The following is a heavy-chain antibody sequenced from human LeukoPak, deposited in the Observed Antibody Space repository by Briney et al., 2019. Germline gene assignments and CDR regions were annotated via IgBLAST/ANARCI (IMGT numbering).Heavy chain of an antibody. V-gene: IGHV3-48*03. J-gene: IGHJ4*02. CDR1: GFSFSSYE. CDR2: MSGSGGTI. D-gene: IGHD1-26*01. Sequence: GGSLRLSCAASGFSFSSYEMNWVRQAPGKGLEWVSYMSGSGGTIYYADSVKGRFTISRDNGKNSLYLQMNSLRAEDTAVYYCARGMTGSYFGHFDYWGQGTLVTVSS. CDR3: ARGMTGSYFGHFDY.